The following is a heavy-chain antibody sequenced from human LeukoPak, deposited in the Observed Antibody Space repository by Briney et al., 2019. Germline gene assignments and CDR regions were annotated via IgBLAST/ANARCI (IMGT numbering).Heavy chain of an antibody. CDR3: AKGEQQIWTSYYFDY. V-gene: IGHV3-23*01. CDR2: ISGSGGST. D-gene: IGHD1/OR15-1a*01. CDR1: GFTFSSYA. J-gene: IGHJ4*02. Sequence: PGGSLRLSCAASGFTFSSYAMSWVRQAPGEGLEWVSAISGSGGSTYYADSVKGRFTISRDNSKNTLYLQMNSLRAEDTAVYYCAKGEQQIWTSYYFDYWGQGTLVTVSS.